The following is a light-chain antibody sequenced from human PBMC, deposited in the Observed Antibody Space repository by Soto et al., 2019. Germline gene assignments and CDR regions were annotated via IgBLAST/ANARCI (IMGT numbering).Light chain of an antibody. V-gene: IGLV2-11*01. CDR1: SRDVGAYDY. J-gene: IGLJ3*02. CDR3: CSHAGGDTWV. Sequence: QSVLSQPRSMSESPGQSVTISCSGTSRDVGAYDYVSWYQHHPGKAPKLIIYDVTRRPSGVPDRFSGSKFGNTASLTISGLQTEDEADYYCCSHAGGDTWVFGGGTKLTVL. CDR2: DVT.